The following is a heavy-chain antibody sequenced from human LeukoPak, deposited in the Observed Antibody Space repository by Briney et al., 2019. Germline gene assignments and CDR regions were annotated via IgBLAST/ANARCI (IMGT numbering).Heavy chain of an antibody. CDR1: GFTFSSYS. CDR2: ISSSSSYI. J-gene: IGHJ6*02. D-gene: IGHD3-9*01. CDR3: ARGSGILTGYYPYYYGMDV. V-gene: IGHV3-21*01. Sequence: GGSLRLSCAASGFTFSSYSMSWVRQAPGKGLEWVSSISSSSSYIYYADSVKGRFTISRDNAKNSLYLQMNSLRAEDTAVYYCARGSGILTGYYPYYYGMDVWGQGTTVTVSS.